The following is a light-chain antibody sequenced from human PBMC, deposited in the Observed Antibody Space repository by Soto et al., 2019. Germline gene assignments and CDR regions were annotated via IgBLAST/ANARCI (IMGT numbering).Light chain of an antibody. CDR3: QQYNNWWT. V-gene: IGKV3-15*01. Sequence: EVVMTQSPATLSVSPGERTTLSCRASQSVSSSLAWYQQKPGQAPRLLIYGASTTATGIPARFSGSGSETEFTLTISSLQSEDFAVYYCQQYNNWWTFGQGTKVEIK. CDR1: QSVSSS. J-gene: IGKJ1*01. CDR2: GAS.